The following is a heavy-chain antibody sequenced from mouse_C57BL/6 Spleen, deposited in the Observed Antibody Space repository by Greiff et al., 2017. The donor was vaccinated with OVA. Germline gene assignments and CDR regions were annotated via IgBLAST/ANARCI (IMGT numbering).Heavy chain of an antibody. CDR3: ARWGNYYWYFDV. Sequence: EVKLMESGPELVKPGASVKISCKASGYSFTGYYMNWVKQSPEKSLEWIGEINPSTGGTTYNQKFKAKATLTVDKSSSTAYMQLKSLTSEDSAVYYCARWGNYYWYFDVWGTGTTVTVSS. CDR2: INPSTGGT. J-gene: IGHJ1*03. V-gene: IGHV1-42*01. CDR1: GYSFTGYY. D-gene: IGHD2-1*01.